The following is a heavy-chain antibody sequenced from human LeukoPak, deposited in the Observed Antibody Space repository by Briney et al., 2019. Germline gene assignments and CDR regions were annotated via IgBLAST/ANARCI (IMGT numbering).Heavy chain of an antibody. CDR2: ISSSSSYI. J-gene: IGHJ4*02. Sequence: GGSLRLSCAASRFTFSSYSMNWVRQAPGKGLEWVSSISSSSSYIYYADSVKGRFTISRDNAKNSLFLQLNSLRAEDTAVYYCARDNGGSYYRHFDYWGQGTLVTVSS. V-gene: IGHV3-21*01. CDR1: RFTFSSYS. D-gene: IGHD1-26*01. CDR3: ARDNGGSYYRHFDY.